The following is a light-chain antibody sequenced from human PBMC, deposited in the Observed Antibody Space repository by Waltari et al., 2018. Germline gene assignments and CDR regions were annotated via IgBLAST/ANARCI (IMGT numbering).Light chain of an antibody. CDR1: RGISTK. J-gene: IGKJ1*01. V-gene: IGKV1-5*03. CDR2: KAS. Sequence: TCRASRGISTKLAWYQQKPGRAPKLLIYKASSWESGVPARFSGSGSGTEFTLTISTLQPDDFATYYCQEYVDDLWTFGQGTKVEIK. CDR3: QEYVDDLWT.